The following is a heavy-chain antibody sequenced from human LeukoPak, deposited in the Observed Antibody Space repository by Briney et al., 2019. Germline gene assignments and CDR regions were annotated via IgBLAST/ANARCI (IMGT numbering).Heavy chain of an antibody. D-gene: IGHD3-3*01. J-gene: IGHJ3*02. Sequence: SETLSLTCTVSGGSISSGSYYWSWIRQPAGKGLEWIGRIYTSGSTNYNPSLKSRVTISADTSKNQFSLKLSSVTAADTAVYYCARGRPAHYDFWSGYDAFDIWGQGTMVTVSS. CDR3: ARGRPAHYDFWSGYDAFDI. CDR1: GGSISSGSYY. V-gene: IGHV4-61*02. CDR2: IYTSGST.